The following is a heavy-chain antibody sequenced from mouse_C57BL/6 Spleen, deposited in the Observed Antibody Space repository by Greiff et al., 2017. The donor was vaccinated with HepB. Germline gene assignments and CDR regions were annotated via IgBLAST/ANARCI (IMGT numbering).Heavy chain of an antibody. CDR2: IDPENGDT. V-gene: IGHV14-4*01. CDR3: TTYDYERTVYDY. J-gene: IGHJ2*01. CDR1: GFNFKDDY. D-gene: IGHD2-4*01. Sequence: EVQLVESGAELVRPGASVKLSCTASGFNFKDDYMHWVKQRPEQGLEWIGWIDPENGDTEYASKFQGKATITADTSSNTAYLQLSSLTSEDTAVYYCTTYDYERTVYDYWGKGTTRTGAS.